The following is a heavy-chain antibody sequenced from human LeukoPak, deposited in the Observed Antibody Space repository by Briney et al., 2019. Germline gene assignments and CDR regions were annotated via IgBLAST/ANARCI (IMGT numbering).Heavy chain of an antibody. CDR2: IYTSGST. CDR3: ARRLRWFPKSGWYEVGDHWFDP. Sequence: SETLSLTCTVSGGSISSYYWSWIRQPAGKGLEWIGRIYTSGSTNYNPSLKSRVTISVDTSKNQFSLKLSSVTAADTAVYYCARRLRWFPKSGWYEVGDHWFDPWGQGTLVTVSS. CDR1: GGSISSYY. D-gene: IGHD6-19*01. V-gene: IGHV4-4*07. J-gene: IGHJ5*02.